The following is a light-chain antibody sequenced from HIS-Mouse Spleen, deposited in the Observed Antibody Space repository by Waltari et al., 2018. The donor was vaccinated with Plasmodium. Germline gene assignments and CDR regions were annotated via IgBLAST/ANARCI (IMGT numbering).Light chain of an antibody. J-gene: IGKJ1*01. V-gene: IGKV1-5*03. CDR2: KAY. CDR1: QSISSW. CDR3: QQYNSYWT. Sequence: DIQLTQSPSTLSASVGDRVTITCRACQSISSWLAWYPQKAGKAPKLLIYKAYSLERGVPSRFSGSGSWTEFTLTISSLQPDDFATYYCQQYNSYWTFGQGTKVEIK.